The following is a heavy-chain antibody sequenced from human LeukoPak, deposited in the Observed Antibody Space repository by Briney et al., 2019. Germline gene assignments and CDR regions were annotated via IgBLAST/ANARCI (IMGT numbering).Heavy chain of an antibody. CDR3: ARRGSAYSYDSFRAFDI. CDR2: INHSGST. D-gene: IGHD5-18*01. Sequence: SETLSLTCAVYGGSFSGCYWSWIRQPPGKGLEWIGEINHSGSTNYNPSLKSRVTISVDTSKNQFSLRLSSVTAADTAVYYCARRGSAYSYDSFRAFDIWGQGTMVTVSS. J-gene: IGHJ3*02. CDR1: GGSFSGCY. V-gene: IGHV4-34*01.